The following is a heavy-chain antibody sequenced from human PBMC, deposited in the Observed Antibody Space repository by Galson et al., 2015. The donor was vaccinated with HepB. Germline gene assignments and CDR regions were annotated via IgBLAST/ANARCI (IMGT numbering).Heavy chain of an antibody. V-gene: IGHV3-11*06. CDR1: GFTFSDYY. Sequence: SLRLSCAASGFTFSDYYMSWIRQAPGKGLEWVSYISSSSSYTNYADSVKGRFTISRDNAKNSLYLQMNSLRAEDTAVYYCARDRLAVAGTSDYWGQGTLVTVSS. CDR2: ISSSSSYT. J-gene: IGHJ4*02. CDR3: ARDRLAVAGTSDY. D-gene: IGHD6-19*01.